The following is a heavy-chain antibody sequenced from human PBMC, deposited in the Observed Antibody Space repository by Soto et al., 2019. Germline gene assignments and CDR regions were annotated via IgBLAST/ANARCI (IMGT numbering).Heavy chain of an antibody. CDR2: ISYDGSNK. D-gene: IGHD2-2*01. V-gene: IGHV3-30-3*01. J-gene: IGHJ6*02. CDR1: GFTFSSYA. Sequence: GGSLRLCCAASGFTFSSYAMHWVRQAPGKGLEWVAVISYDGSNKYYADSVKGRFTISRDNSKNTLYLQMNSLRAEDTAVYYCARDREDIVLVPAADYYYFYGMDVWGQGTTVTVSS. CDR3: ARDREDIVLVPAADYYYFYGMDV.